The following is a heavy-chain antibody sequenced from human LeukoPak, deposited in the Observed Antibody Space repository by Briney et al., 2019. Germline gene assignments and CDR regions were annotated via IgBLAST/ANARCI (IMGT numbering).Heavy chain of an antibody. V-gene: IGHV3-11*04. Sequence: GGSLRLSCAASGFTFSDYYMSWIRQAPGKGLEWVSYISSSGSTIYYADSVKGRFTISRDNAKNSLYLQMNSLRAEDTAVYYCARDKRLQQRLVLGDAFDIWGQGTMVTVSS. CDR2: ISSSGSTI. D-gene: IGHD6-19*01. J-gene: IGHJ3*02. CDR1: GFTFSDYY. CDR3: ARDKRLQQRLVLGDAFDI.